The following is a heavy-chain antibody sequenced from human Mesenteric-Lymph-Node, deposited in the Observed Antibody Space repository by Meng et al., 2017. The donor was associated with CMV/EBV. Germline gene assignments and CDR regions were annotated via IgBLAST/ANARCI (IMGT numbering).Heavy chain of an antibody. D-gene: IGHD3-10*01. Sequence: GESLKISCAASDFTVSNNYMSWVRQAPGKGLEWVSVIFSGGGTYYADSVKGRFTISRDNSKNTLYLQMNSLRPEDTAVYYCARHCYGSGSYCDYWGQGTLVTVSS. V-gene: IGHV3-66*02. J-gene: IGHJ4*02. CDR1: DFTVSNNY. CDR3: ARHCYGSGSYCDY. CDR2: IFSGGGT.